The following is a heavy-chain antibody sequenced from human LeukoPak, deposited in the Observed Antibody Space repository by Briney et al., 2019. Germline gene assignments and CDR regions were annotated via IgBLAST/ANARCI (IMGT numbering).Heavy chain of an antibody. CDR1: GFTFSSYS. D-gene: IGHD4-17*01. CDR3: ARGTTVTTIDY. J-gene: IGHJ4*02. V-gene: IGHV3-21*01. Sequence: PGGSLRLSCAASGFTFSSYSMNWVRQAPGKGLEWVSSISSSSSYIYYADSVKGRFTISRDNAKNSLYLQMNSLGAEDTAVYYCARGTTVTTIDYWGQGTLVTVSS. CDR2: ISSSSSYI.